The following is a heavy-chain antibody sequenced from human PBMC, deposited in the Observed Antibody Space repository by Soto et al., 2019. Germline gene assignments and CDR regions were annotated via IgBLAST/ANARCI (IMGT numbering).Heavy chain of an antibody. CDR3: AKVGYSSSWVPDAFDI. Sequence: PGGSLRLSCAASGFTFDDYAMHWVRQAPGKGLEWVSGISWNSGSIGYADSVKGRFTISRDNAKNSLYLQMNSLRAEDTALYYCAKVGYSSSWVPDAFDIWGQGTMVTVSS. V-gene: IGHV3-9*01. D-gene: IGHD6-13*01. CDR1: GFTFDDYA. J-gene: IGHJ3*02. CDR2: ISWNSGSI.